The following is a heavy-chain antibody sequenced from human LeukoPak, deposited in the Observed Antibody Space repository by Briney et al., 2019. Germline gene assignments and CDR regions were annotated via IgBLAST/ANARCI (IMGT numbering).Heavy chain of an antibody. CDR3: ARYCTFRTCSGTKFDS. Sequence: PGGSLRLSCAVSGMTFKNYWMSWFRQTPGKGLEWVATINQDESEKYYLDSVKGRFTISRDIAKNSLYLQMYSLTAEDTALYYCARYCTFRTCSGTKFDSWGPGTLVTVSS. D-gene: IGHD1-1*01. CDR2: INQDESEK. CDR1: GMTFKNYW. J-gene: IGHJ4*02. V-gene: IGHV3-7*03.